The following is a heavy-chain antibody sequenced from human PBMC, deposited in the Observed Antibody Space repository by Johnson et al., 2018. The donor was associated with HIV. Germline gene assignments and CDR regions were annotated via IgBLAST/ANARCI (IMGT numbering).Heavy chain of an antibody. D-gene: IGHD6-19*01. CDR3: ARDPAYSSTWEGAFDV. V-gene: IGHV3-30*04. Sequence: QVQLVESGGGVVPPGRSLRLSCVASGFTFSSYPMHWVRQCPGKGLEWVALISYDGRNKYYTDSVKGRFTISRDNSKNTLSLQMDSLRPEDTAVYYCARDPAYSSTWEGAFDVWGQGTMVTVSS. J-gene: IGHJ3*01. CDR2: ISYDGRNK. CDR1: GFTFSSYP.